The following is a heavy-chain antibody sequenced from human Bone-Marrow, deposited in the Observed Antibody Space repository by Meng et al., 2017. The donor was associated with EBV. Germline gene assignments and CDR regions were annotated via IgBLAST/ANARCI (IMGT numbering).Heavy chain of an antibody. D-gene: IGHD3-10*01. CDR1: GGPFSSDA. V-gene: IGHV1-69*06. J-gene: IGHJ4*02. CDR2: LIPMLGAP. CDR3: ASESGRGYTPDY. Sequence: QAQLVQSGAEVKKPGSSVKVSCKTSGGPFSSDAISWVRQAPGQGLEWMGGLIPMLGAPNYAQKFQDRVTIIADKSTSIHYMELSSLRSDDTAVYYCASESGRGYTPDYWGRGTLVTVSS.